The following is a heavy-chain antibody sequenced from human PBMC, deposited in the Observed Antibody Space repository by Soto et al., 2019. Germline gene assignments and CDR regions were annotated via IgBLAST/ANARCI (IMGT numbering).Heavy chain of an antibody. D-gene: IGHD6-6*01. V-gene: IGHV4-34*01. CDR3: ARGRSSSEYFHH. J-gene: IGHJ1*01. Sequence: SETLSLTCAVYGGSFSGYYWSWIRQPPGKGLEWIGEINHSGSTNYNPSLKSRVTISVDTSKNQFSLKLSSVTAADTAVYYCARGRSSSEYFHHWGQGTLVTVSS. CDR1: GGSFSGYY. CDR2: INHSGST.